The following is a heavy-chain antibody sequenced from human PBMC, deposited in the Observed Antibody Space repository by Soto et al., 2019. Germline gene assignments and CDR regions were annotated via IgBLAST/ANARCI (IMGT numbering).Heavy chain of an antibody. Sequence: PSETLSLTCSVSGGSVSSGRYYWSWIRQPPGKGLEWIGYVYYSGITNYNPSLKSRVTISIDPSKNQVSLKLSSVTAADTAVYYGERAPVYHDTSGYYQALFDHWGQGALVTVS. CDR2: VYYSGIT. CDR1: GGSVSSGRYY. V-gene: IGHV4-61*01. J-gene: IGHJ4*02. D-gene: IGHD3-22*01. CDR3: ERAPVYHDTSGYYQALFDH.